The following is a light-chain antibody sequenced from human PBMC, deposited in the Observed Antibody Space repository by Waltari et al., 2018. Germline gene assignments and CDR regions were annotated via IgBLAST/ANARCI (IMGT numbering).Light chain of an antibody. J-gene: IGKJ2*01. CDR2: GAA. CDR1: QSVSSN. Sequence: EIVMTQSPATLSVSPGERATLSCRASQSVSSNLAWYQQKPGQAPRLLIYGAAPRSTGIPARFSGGGSGTEFTLTISSLQSEDFAVYYCQQYNNWPTFFGQGTKLEIK. V-gene: IGKV3-15*01. CDR3: QQYNNWPTF.